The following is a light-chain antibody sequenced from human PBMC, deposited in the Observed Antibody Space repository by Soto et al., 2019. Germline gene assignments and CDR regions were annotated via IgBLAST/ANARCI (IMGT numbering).Light chain of an antibody. Sequence: QSALTQPHSVSGSPGHSVTISCTGTSSNVGNYNFVSWYQQHPGKVPKLMIYDVTKRPSGVPDRFSGSKSGNTASLTISDLQSEDEADYYCCPYAGNYPHFGGGTKLTVL. J-gene: IGLJ2*01. CDR3: CPYAGNYPH. CDR2: DVT. V-gene: IGLV2-11*01. CDR1: SSNVGNYNF.